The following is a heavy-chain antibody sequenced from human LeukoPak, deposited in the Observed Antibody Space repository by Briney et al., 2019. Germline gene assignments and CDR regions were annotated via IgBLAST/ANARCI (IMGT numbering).Heavy chain of an antibody. D-gene: IGHD1-26*01. CDR2: ISAYNGNT. J-gene: IGHJ6*02. V-gene: IGHV1-18*01. Sequence: ASVKVSCKASGYTFTSYGISWVRQAPGQGLEWMGWISAYNGNTNYAQKLQGRVTMTTDTSTSTAYMELRSLGSDDTAVYYCARDNSGSYYYYYGMDVWGQGTTVTVSS. CDR1: GYTFTSYG. CDR3: ARDNSGSYYYYYGMDV.